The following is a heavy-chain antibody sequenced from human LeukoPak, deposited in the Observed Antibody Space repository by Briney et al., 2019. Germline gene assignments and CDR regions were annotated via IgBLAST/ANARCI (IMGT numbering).Heavy chain of an antibody. CDR2: INYRGNT. CDR1: GGSISGGIYS. D-gene: IGHD3-3*01. V-gene: IGHV4-61*01. J-gene: IGHJ4*02. Sequence: PSETLSLTCTVSGGSISGGIYSWSWIRQPPGKGLEWIGDINYRGNTDHNSSLKSRVTISVDTSKNQFSLKVSSVTAADTAVYYCARAWSGYSSLDYWGQGTQVTVSS. CDR3: ARAWSGYSSLDY.